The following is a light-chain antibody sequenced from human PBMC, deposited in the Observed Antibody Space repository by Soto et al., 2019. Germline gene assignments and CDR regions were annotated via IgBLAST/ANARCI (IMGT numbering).Light chain of an antibody. J-gene: IGLJ3*02. CDR3: VLYMGSGIGV. V-gene: IGLV8-61*01. CDR1: SGSVSTSYY. Sequence: QAVVTQEPSFSVSPGRTVTLTCGLSSGSVSTSYYPSWYQQTPGQAPRTLIYSTNTRSSGVPDRFSGSILGNKAALTITGAQADDESDYYCVLYMGSGIGVFGGGTKPTVL. CDR2: STN.